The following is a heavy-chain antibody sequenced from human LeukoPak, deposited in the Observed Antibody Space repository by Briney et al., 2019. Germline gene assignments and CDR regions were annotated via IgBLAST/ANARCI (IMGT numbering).Heavy chain of an antibody. CDR3: ASPGGYHLNDAFDI. CDR1: GGSISSYY. D-gene: IGHD3-22*01. CDR2: IYYSGST. J-gene: IGHJ3*02. V-gene: IGHV4-59*01. Sequence: SETLSLICTVSGGSISSYYWSWIRQPPGKGLEWIGYIYYSGSTNYNPSLKSRVTISVDTSKNQFSLKLSSVTAADTAVYSCASPGGYHLNDAFDIWGQGTMVTVSS.